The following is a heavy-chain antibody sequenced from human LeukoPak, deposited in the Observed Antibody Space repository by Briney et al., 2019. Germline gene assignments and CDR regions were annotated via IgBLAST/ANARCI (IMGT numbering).Heavy chain of an antibody. CDR3: ASSRLPFLEWLLTFDY. V-gene: IGHV4-61*02. CDR2: IYTSGRT. Sequence: PSQTLSLTCTVSGGSISSGSYYWGWLRQPAGRGLEWIGRIYTSGRTNYNPSLKSRVTISVDTSKNQFSLKLSSVTPPDPAVYYCASSRLPFLEWLLTFDYWGQGTLVTVSS. D-gene: IGHD3-3*01. CDR1: GGSISSGSYY. J-gene: IGHJ4*02.